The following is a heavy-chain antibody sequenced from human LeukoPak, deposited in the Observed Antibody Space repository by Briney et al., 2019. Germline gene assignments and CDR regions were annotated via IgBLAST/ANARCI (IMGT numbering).Heavy chain of an antibody. CDR1: GGSISSYY. V-gene: IGHV4-59*01. Sequence: SETLSLTCTVSGGSISSYYWSWIRQPPGKGLEWIGYIYYGGSTNYNPSLKSRVTISVDTSKNQFSLKLSSVTAADTAVYYCAGSYYDSSGTFDYWGQGTLVTVSS. D-gene: IGHD3-22*01. CDR2: IYYGGST. J-gene: IGHJ4*02. CDR3: AGSYYDSSGTFDY.